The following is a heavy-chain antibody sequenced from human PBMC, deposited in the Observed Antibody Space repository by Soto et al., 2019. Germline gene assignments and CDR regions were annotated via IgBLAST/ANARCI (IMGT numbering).Heavy chain of an antibody. V-gene: IGHV1-69*12. J-gene: IGHJ4*02. CDR1: GGTFSSYA. D-gene: IGHD3-22*01. CDR3: ARDRGYDSGGFDY. CDR2: IIPIFGTA. Sequence: QVQLVQSGAEVKKPGSSVKVSCKASGGTFSSYAISWVRQAPGQGLEWMGGIIPIFGTANYAQKSQGRVTITADESTSKASMALSSLRAEDTALYYCARDRGYDSGGFDYWGQGTLVTVSS.